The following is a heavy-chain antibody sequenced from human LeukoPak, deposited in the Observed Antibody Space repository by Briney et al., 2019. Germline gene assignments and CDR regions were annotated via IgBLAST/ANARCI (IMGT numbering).Heavy chain of an antibody. Sequence: ASVKVSCKASGYTFTGHYMHWVRQAPGQGLEWMGWINPKNAGTNYAQKFQGRVTMTRDMSTSTVYMELSSLRSEDTAVYYCAKNYDILTGSAYFDYWGQGTLVTVSS. CDR1: GYTFTGHY. J-gene: IGHJ4*02. V-gene: IGHV1-2*02. CDR2: INPKNAGT. CDR3: AKNYDILTGSAYFDY. D-gene: IGHD3-9*01.